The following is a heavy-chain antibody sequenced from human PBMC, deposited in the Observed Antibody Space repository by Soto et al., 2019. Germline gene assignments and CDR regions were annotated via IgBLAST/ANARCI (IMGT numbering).Heavy chain of an antibody. CDR3: ARGDYNVVVVPAAMGFGWFDP. J-gene: IGHJ5*02. CDR1: GYTFTGYY. CDR2: INPNSGGT. Sequence: QVQLVQSGAEVKKPGASVKVSCKASGYTFTGYYMHRVRQAPGQGLEWMGWINPNSGGTNYAQKFQGWVTMTRDTSISTAYMELSRLRSDDTAVYYCARGDYNVVVVPAAMGFGWFDPWGQGTLVTVSS. D-gene: IGHD2-2*01. V-gene: IGHV1-2*04.